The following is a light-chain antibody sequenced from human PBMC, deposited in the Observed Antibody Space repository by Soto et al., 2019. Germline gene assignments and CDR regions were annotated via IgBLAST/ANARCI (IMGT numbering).Light chain of an antibody. J-gene: IGLJ1*01. V-gene: IGLV1-47*01. Sequence: QSVLTQPPSASGTPGQGGTISCSGSTSNIGSNYVYWYQQLPGTAPKLLIYRNNQRPSGVPDRFSGSKSGTSASLAISGLRSDDEADYFCATWDDSLNGFYVFGTGTKATVL. CDR3: ATWDDSLNGFYV. CDR1: TSNIGSNY. CDR2: RNN.